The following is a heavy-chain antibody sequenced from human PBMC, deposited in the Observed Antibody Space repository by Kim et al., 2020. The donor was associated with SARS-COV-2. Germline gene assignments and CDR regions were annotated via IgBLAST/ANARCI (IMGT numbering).Heavy chain of an antibody. D-gene: IGHD3-10*01. J-gene: IGHJ5*02. CDR3: ARAIRNYYGSFDP. Sequence: NYDQKLQGRVTMTTDTSTSTAYMELRSLRSDDTAVYYCARAIRNYYGSFDPWGQGTLVTVSS. V-gene: IGHV1-18*01.